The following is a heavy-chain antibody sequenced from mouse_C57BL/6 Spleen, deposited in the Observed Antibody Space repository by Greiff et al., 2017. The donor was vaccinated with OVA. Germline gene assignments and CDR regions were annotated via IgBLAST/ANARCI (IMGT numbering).Heavy chain of an antibody. J-gene: IGHJ2*01. CDR2: INYDGSST. V-gene: IGHV5-16*01. D-gene: IGHD4-1*01. CDR3: AREGLGRRYFDY. CDR1: GFTFSDYY. Sequence: EVQLVESEGGLVQPGSSMKLSCTASGFTFSDYYMAWVRQVPEKGLEWVANINYDGSSTYYLVSLKSRFIISRDNAKNILSLQMSSLKSEDTATYYCAREGLGRRYFDYWGQGTTLTVSS.